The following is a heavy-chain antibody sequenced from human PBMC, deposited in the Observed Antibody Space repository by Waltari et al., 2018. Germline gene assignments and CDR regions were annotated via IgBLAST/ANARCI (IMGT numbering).Heavy chain of an antibody. D-gene: IGHD3-10*01. V-gene: IGHV3-74*01. CDR1: GFTFSTYW. J-gene: IGHJ4*02. Sequence: DVQLVESGGGLVQPGGSLSLSCTASGFTFSTYWMHWVRHGPGTGLMWVSRIDSDGSSTSYEDSVRGRFTISRDKAKNTLYLQMNSVRDEDTAVYYCGRGRVQGVKYFGDWGRGTLVTVSS. CDR2: IDSDGSST. CDR3: GRGRVQGVKYFGD.